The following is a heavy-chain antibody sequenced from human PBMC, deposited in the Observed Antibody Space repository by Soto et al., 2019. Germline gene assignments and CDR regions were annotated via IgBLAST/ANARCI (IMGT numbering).Heavy chain of an antibody. CDR3: ARTTYDVVVY. J-gene: IGHJ4*02. CDR1: GDSVSSKSAA. CDR2: TYYRSKWYN. V-gene: IGHV6-1*01. Sequence: SQTLSLPCAISGDSVSSKSAAWDWIRQSPSRGLEWLGRTYYRSKWYNDYAVSVKSRITINPDTSKNQFSLQLNSVTPDDTAVYYCARTTYDVVVYWGQGTLVTVSS. D-gene: IGHD3-3*01.